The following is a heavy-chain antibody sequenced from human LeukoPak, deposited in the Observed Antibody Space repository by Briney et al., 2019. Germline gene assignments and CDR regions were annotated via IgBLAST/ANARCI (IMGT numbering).Heavy chain of an antibody. CDR2: ISYDGSNK. CDR3: AKDATTIYCSGGSCYSDY. J-gene: IGHJ4*02. V-gene: IGHV3-33*05. D-gene: IGHD2-15*01. Sequence: PGGSLRLSCAASGFTFSSYGMHWVRQAPGKGLEWVAVISYDGSNKYYADSVKGRLTISRDNSKNTLYLQMNSLRAEDTAVYYCAKDATTIYCSGGSCYSDYWGQGTLVTVSS. CDR1: GFTFSSYG.